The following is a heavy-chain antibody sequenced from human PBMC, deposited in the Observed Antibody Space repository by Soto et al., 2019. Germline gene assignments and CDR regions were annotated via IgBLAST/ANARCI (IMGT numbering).Heavy chain of an antibody. V-gene: IGHV1-8*01. Sequence: QVPLAQSGAEVKKPGASVKVSCKASGYSFNSYDINWVRQATGHGLEWMGWMNPNSGNTGYAQKFHSIVTMTRNTSISTAYMELTSLRSDDTAVYYCARCRRSGGSCYLYWGQGTLVTVS. CDR1: GYSFNSYD. D-gene: IGHD2-15*01. CDR2: MNPNSGNT. J-gene: IGHJ4*02. CDR3: ARCRRSGGSCYLY.